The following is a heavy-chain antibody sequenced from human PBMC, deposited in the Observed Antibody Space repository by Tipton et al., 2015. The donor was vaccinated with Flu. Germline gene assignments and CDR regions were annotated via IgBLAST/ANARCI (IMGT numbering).Heavy chain of an antibody. CDR3: TGAYYYDSTGYPYGMDV. Sequence: GLVKPSETLSLTCTVSGGSISSGSYYWSWIRQPAGKGLEWIGRIYTSGSTNYNPSLKSRVTISVDTSKNQFSLKLSSVTAADTAVYYCTGAYYYDSTGYPYGMDVWGQGTTVTVSS. D-gene: IGHD3-22*01. V-gene: IGHV4-61*02. CDR1: GGSISSGSYY. CDR2: IYTSGST. J-gene: IGHJ6*02.